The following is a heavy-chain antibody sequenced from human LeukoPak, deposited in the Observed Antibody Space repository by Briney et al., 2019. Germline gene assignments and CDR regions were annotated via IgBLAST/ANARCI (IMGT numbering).Heavy chain of an antibody. CDR1: GVTFSGSA. CDR3: AKEDPVGATTDY. D-gene: IGHD1-26*01. Sequence: PGGSLRLSCAASGVTFSGSAIHWVRQASGKGLEWVGRIRSKGNNYATAYAASVKGRFTISRDDSKNTAYLQMNSLKTEDTAVYYCAKEDPVGATTDYWGQGTLVTVSS. V-gene: IGHV3-73*01. CDR2: IRSKGNNYAT. J-gene: IGHJ4*02.